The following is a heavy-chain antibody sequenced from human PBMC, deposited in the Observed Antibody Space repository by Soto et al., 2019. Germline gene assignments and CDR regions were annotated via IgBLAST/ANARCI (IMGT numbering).Heavy chain of an antibody. CDR1: GFTFSSYA. CDR2: ISYDGSNT. J-gene: IGHJ4*02. Sequence: QVQLVDSGGGVVQPGRSLRLSCAASGFTFSSYAMHWVRQPPGKGLEWVAFISYDGSNTNYADSVKGRFTISRDNSKNTLYLQMNSLGPEATAVYYCARELLYWGQGTLVTVSS. CDR3: ARELLY. V-gene: IGHV3-30-3*01.